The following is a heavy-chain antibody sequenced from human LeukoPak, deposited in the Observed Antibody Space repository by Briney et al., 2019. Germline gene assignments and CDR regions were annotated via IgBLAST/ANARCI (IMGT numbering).Heavy chain of an antibody. V-gene: IGHV1-2*02. D-gene: IGHD6-19*01. CDR1: GYTFTGQF. CDR3: ARSGFSTGFYLDF. CDR2: IDPPSGTP. Sequence: ASVKVSCKASGYTFTGQFIHWLRQAPGQGLEWMGWIDPPSGTPHYAQKFHGTVTMTRDTSIATAYMEVHSLKSDDTAFYYCARSGFSTGFYLDFWGQGTLISVSS. J-gene: IGHJ4*02.